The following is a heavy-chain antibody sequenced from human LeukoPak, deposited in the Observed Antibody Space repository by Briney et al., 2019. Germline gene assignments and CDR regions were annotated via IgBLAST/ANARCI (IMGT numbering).Heavy chain of an antibody. Sequence: ASVKVSCKASGYTFTSYDINWVRQVTGQGLEWMGWMNPNSGNTGYAQKFQGRVTITRNTSISTAYMELSSLRSEDTAVYYCARGISDGYYDILTGFNWFDPWGQGTLVTVSS. D-gene: IGHD3-9*01. CDR1: GYTFTSYD. CDR2: MNPNSGNT. V-gene: IGHV1-8*03. CDR3: ARGISDGYYDILTGFNWFDP. J-gene: IGHJ5*02.